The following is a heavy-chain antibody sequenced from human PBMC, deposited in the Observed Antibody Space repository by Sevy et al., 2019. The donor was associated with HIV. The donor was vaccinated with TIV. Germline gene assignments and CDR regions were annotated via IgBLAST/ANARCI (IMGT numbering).Heavy chain of an antibody. J-gene: IGHJ4*02. V-gene: IGHV3-23*01. D-gene: IGHD3-16*01. CDR1: GLTLTTPD. Sequence: GGSLRLSCAASGLTLTTPDMSWVRQAPGKGLEWVAGVTSDATTYYADSVRDRFTVSRDNSKNTLYLQLNSLRADDTAVFYCAGGDTTMITDLDYWGQGTLVTVSS. CDR3: AGGDTTMITDLDY. CDR2: VTSDATT.